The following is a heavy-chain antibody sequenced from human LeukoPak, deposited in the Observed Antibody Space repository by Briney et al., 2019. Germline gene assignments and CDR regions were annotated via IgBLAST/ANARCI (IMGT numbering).Heavy chain of an antibody. CDR2: ISVHNVNT. V-gene: IGHV1-18*01. CDR1: GYTFKQHG. J-gene: IGHJ6*04. D-gene: IGHD3-10*01. CDR3: VRDRPVLLWFGDMDV. Sequence: ASVKVSCKASGYTFKQHGISWVRQAPGQGLQWMGWISVHNVNTAPEFQGRVTVTTDTSTSTAYMELRNLGSDDTAVYYCVRDRPVLLWFGDMDVWGTGTTVIISP.